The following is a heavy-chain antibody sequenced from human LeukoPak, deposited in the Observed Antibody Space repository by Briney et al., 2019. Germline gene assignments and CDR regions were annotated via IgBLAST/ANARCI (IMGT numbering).Heavy chain of an antibody. D-gene: IGHD2-2*01. CDR1: GFTFSDHY. J-gene: IGHJ6*03. Sequence: GGSLRLSCAASGFTFSDHYMDWVRQAPGKGLEWVGRTRNKANSYTTEYAASVKGRFTISRDDSKNSLYLQMNSLKTEDTAVYYCARVGVVAPAAMYYYYMDVWGKGTTVTVSS. CDR3: ARVGVVAPAAMYYYYMDV. V-gene: IGHV3-72*01. CDR2: TRNKANSYTT.